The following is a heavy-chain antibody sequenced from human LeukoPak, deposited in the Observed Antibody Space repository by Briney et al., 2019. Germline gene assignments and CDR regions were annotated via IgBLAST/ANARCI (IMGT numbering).Heavy chain of an antibody. CDR1: GGTFSSYA. D-gene: IGHD3-9*01. Sequence: SVKVSCKASGGTFSSYAISWVRQAPGQGLEWMGGIIPIFGTANYAQKFQGRVTITADESTSTAYMELSSLRSEDTAVYYCARSYYDILGAFDYWGQGTLATVSS. CDR2: IIPIFGTA. CDR3: ARSYYDILGAFDY. V-gene: IGHV1-69*13. J-gene: IGHJ4*02.